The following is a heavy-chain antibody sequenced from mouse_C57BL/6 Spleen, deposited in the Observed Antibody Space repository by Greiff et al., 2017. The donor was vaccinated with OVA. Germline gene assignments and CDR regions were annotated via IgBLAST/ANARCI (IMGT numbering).Heavy chain of an antibody. V-gene: IGHV1-80*01. CDR3: ARGGGYDNAMDY. CDR1: GYAFSSYW. D-gene: IGHD2-2*01. CDR2: IYPGDGDT. Sequence: QVQLQQSGAELVKPGASVKISCKASGYAFSSYWMNWVKQRPGKGLEWIGQIYPGDGDTNYNGKFKGKATLTADKSSSTAYMQLSSLTSEDSAVDFCARGGGYDNAMDYWGQGTSVTVSS. J-gene: IGHJ4*01.